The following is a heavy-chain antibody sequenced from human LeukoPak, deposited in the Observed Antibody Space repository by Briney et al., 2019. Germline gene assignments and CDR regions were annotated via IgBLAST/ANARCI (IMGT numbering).Heavy chain of an antibody. CDR3: ARIPPYYYDSRGYYFDY. CDR1: GGSINNFY. CDR2: IYYSGST. J-gene: IGHJ4*02. D-gene: IGHD3-22*01. V-gene: IGHV4-59*01. Sequence: PSETLSLTCSVSGGSINNFYWTWIRQPPGKGLEWIGYIYYSGSTNYNPSLKSRVTISVDTSKNQFSLKLSSVTAADTAVYYCARIPPYYYDSRGYYFDYWGQGTLVTVSS.